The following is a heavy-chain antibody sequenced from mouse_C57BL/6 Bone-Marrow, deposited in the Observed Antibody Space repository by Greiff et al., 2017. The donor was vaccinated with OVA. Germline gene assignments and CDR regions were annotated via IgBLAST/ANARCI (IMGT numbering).Heavy chain of an antibody. Sequence: QVQLKESGAELVRPGTSVKVSCKASGYAYTNYLIEWVKQRPGQGLEWIGVINPGSGGTNYNEKFKGKATLTADKSSSTAYMQLSSLTSEDSAVYVCAREDYDYAGFAYWGQGTLVTVSA. J-gene: IGHJ3*01. V-gene: IGHV1-54*01. CDR2: INPGSGGT. CDR3: AREDYDYAGFAY. CDR1: GYAYTNYL. D-gene: IGHD2-4*01.